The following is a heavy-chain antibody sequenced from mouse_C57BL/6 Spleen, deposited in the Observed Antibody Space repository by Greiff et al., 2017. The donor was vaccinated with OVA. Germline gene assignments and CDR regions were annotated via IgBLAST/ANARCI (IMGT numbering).Heavy chain of an antibody. Sequence: VQLQQSGAELVKPGASVKLSCTASGFNIKDYYMHWVKQRTEQGLEWIGRIDPEDGETKYAPQFQGKATITADTSSNTAYLQLSSLTSEDTAVYYCARGVLRPTPYSDYWGQGTTLTVSS. V-gene: IGHV14-2*01. CDR3: ARGVLRPTPYSDY. D-gene: IGHD1-2*01. J-gene: IGHJ2*01. CDR2: IDPEDGET. CDR1: GFNIKDYY.